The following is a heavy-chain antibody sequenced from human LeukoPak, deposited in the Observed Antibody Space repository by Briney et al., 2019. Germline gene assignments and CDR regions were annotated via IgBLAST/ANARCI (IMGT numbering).Heavy chain of an antibody. D-gene: IGHD4-17*01. V-gene: IGHV4-34*01. CDR3: AGVTGAYGDFAWFDP. CDR2: INHSGST. J-gene: IGHJ5*02. CDR1: GASFSGYY. Sequence: SETLSLTCAVFGASFSGYYWSWVRQPPGKGLEWIGEINHSGSTNYNPSLKSRVTISADSSKNQFSLKVRSVTAADTAVYYCAGVTGAYGDFAWFDPWGQGTLVTVSS.